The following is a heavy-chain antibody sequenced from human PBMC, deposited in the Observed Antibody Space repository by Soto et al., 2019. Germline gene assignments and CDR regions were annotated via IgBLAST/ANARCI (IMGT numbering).Heavy chain of an antibody. D-gene: IGHD1-1*01. Sequence: QVRLVQSGGGVVQPGRSLTLSCAASGNSITNNGMHWVRQAPGKGLEWVALIWAHGTDQYYADSVKGRFTVSRDTSTNTVYLQMNSLRAEDTARYYCGKDIRSGSIDYWGQGTLVTVSS. CDR3: GKDIRSGSIDY. J-gene: IGHJ4*02. CDR1: GNSITNNG. CDR2: IWAHGTDQ. V-gene: IGHV3-33*06.